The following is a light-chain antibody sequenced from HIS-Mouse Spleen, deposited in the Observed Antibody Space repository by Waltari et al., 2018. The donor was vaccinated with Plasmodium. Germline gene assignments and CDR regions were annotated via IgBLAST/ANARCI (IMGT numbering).Light chain of an antibody. CDR2: GSS. V-gene: IGKV3-20*01. J-gene: IGKJ4*01. CDR3: QQYGSAPPT. Sequence: EIVLTQSPGTLSLSPGERATLSCRASQSVSSSYLAWYQPKPGQAPRLRIDGSSSRATGSPDRFSGSGSVTDVTLTISRLEPEDCAVYYCQQYGSAPPTVGGGTKVEIK. CDR1: QSVSSSY.